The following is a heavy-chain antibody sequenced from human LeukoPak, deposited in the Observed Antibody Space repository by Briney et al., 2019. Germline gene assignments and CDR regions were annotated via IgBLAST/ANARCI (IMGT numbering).Heavy chain of an antibody. Sequence: SETLSLTCAVYGGSFSGYYWSWIRQPPGKGLEWIGEINHSGSTNYNPSLKSRVTISVDTSKNQFSLKLSSVTAADTAVYYCARDRPPYYYGSGSYNDYWGQGTLVTVSS. CDR2: INHSGST. CDR3: ARDRPPYYYGSGSYNDY. V-gene: IGHV4-34*01. J-gene: IGHJ4*02. D-gene: IGHD3-10*01. CDR1: GGSFSGYY.